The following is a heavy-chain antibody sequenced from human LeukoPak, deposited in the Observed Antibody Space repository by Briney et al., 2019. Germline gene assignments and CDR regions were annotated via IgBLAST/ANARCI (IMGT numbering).Heavy chain of an antibody. J-gene: IGHJ1*01. CDR2: MNPNSGGT. Sequence: GASVKVSCKASGYTFTSYDINWVRQATGQGLEWMGWMNPNSGGTNYAQKFQGRVTMTRDTSISTAYMELSRLRSDDTAVYYCARVPEYYYDSSGSEYFQHWGQGTLVTVSS. CDR1: GYTFTSYD. V-gene: IGHV1-2*02. CDR3: ARVPEYYYDSSGSEYFQH. D-gene: IGHD3-22*01.